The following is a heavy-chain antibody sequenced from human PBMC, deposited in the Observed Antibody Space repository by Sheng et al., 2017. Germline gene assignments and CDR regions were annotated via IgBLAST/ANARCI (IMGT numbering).Heavy chain of an antibody. CDR1: GGSISSNTYY. V-gene: IGHV4-39*01. Sequence: QLQLQESGPGLVKPSETLSLTCTVSGGSISSNTYYWGWIRQPPGKGWSGLGVSIIVGATYYNPSLKSRVTISVDTSKNQFSLKLSSVTAADTAVYYCARRHYDILTGYFYWGQGTLVTVSS. J-gene: IGHJ4*02. D-gene: IGHD3-9*01. CDR2: SIIVGAT. CDR3: ARRHYDILTGYFY.